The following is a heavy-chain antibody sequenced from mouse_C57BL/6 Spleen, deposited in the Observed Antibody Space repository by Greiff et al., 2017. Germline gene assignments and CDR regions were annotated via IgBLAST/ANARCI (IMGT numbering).Heavy chain of an antibody. CDR3: ARLYDYDDAY. D-gene: IGHD2-4*01. Sequence: VQLQQSGPGLVQPSQSLSITCTVSGFSLTSYGVHWVRQSPGKGLEWLGVIWSGGSTVYNAAFISRLSISKDNSKRQVFFKMNSLQADDTAIYYCARLYDYDDAYWGQGTSVTVSS. V-gene: IGHV2-2*01. CDR1: GFSLTSYG. J-gene: IGHJ4*01. CDR2: IWSGGST.